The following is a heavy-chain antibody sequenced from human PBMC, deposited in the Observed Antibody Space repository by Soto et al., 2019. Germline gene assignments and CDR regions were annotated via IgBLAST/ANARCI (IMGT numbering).Heavy chain of an antibody. CDR1: GDSVSSNSAA. V-gene: IGHV6-1*01. CDR3: ARDLSHYDILTGYSYYYYGMDV. D-gene: IGHD3-9*01. CDR2: TYYRSKWYN. J-gene: IGHJ6*02. Sequence: QTLSLTCAISGDSVSSNSAAWNWIRPSPSRGLEWLGRTYYRSKWYNDYAVSVKSRITINPDTSKNQFSLQLNSVTPEDTAVYYCARDLSHYDILTGYSYYYYGMDVWGQGTTVTVSS.